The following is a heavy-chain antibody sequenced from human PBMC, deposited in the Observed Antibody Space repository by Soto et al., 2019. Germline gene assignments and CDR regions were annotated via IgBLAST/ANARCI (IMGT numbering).Heavy chain of an antibody. CDR1: GFTFNSYG. J-gene: IGHJ6*02. Sequence: GGSLRLSCAASGFTFNSYGFNWVRQAPGKGLEWVAVIWYDGNTKYYADSVKGRFTISRDNLKNTLYLQMNSLTAEDTAVYYCARPLVAPVAGPYYYGMVVWGQGTTVTVSS. CDR3: ARPLVAPVAGPYYYGMVV. CDR2: IWYDGNTK. V-gene: IGHV3-33*01. D-gene: IGHD6-19*01.